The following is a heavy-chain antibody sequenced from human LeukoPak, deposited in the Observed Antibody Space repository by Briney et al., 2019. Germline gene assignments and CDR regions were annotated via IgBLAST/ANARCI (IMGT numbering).Heavy chain of an antibody. CDR2: IYYSGST. Sequence: PSETLPLTCTVSGGSISSYYWSWIRQPPGKGLEWIGYIYYSGSTNYNPSLKSRVTISVDTSKNQFSLKLSSVTAADTAVYYCARGTGYSYGLWYFDYWGQGTLVTVSS. CDR1: GGSISSYY. V-gene: IGHV4-59*01. D-gene: IGHD5-18*01. J-gene: IGHJ4*02. CDR3: ARGTGYSYGLWYFDY.